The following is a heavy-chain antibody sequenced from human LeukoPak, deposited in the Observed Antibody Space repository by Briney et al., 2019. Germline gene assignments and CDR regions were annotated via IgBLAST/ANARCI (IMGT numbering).Heavy chain of an antibody. CDR2: INHSGST. J-gene: IGHJ6*03. D-gene: IGHD2-2*02. CDR1: GGSFSGYY. CDR3: ARVGIPAAIRYYMDV. V-gene: IGHV4-34*01. Sequence: SETLSLTCAVYGGSFSGYYWSWIRQPPGKGLEWIGEINHSGSTNYNPSLKSRVTTSVDTSKNQFSLKLSSVTAADTAVYYCARVGIPAAIRYYMDVWGKGTTVTVSS.